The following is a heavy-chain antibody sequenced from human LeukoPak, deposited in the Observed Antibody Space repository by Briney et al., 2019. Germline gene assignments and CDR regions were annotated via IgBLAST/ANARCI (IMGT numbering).Heavy chain of an antibody. V-gene: IGHV4-59*01. J-gene: IGHJ3*02. CDR1: GGSIRSYS. CDR3: ARGLVLATDDAFDI. Sequence: SETLSLTCTASGGSIRSYSWSWLRQPPGKGLEWIGYIWDTEITDYNPSLKSRVTISLDTSKNHFSLKLRSVTAADTALYFCARGLVLATDDAFDIWGQGTLVTVSS. D-gene: IGHD5-12*01. CDR2: IWDTEIT.